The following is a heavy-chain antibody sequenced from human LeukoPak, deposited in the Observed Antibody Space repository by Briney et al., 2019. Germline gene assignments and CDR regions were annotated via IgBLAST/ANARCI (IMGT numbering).Heavy chain of an antibody. CDR2: IKQDGTEK. J-gene: IGHJ4*02. CDR3: ARLSEMFRGPQVIYYFNY. Sequence: GGSLRLSCGASGFTFTTYWMSWVRQAPGKGLEWVANIKQDGTEKYYVDSVKGRFTISRDYATNSLYLQLNNLRAEDTAVYYCARLSEMFRGPQVIYYFNYWGQGTLVTVSS. D-gene: IGHD3-10*01. CDR1: GFTFTTYW. V-gene: IGHV3-7*01.